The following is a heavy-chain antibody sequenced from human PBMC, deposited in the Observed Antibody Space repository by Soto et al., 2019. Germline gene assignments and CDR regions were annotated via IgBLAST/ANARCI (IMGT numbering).Heavy chain of an antibody. V-gene: IGHV3-48*01. CDR1: GFILSAFA. D-gene: IGHD7-27*01. CDR2: ISSSSSVI. J-gene: IGHJ6*03. CDR3: ARDLSWGSNWYYYMDV. Sequence: GGSLRLSCATSGFILSAFAMNWVRQAPGKGLEWVSYISSSSSVIDYADSVKGRFTVSRDNARNSLYLQMNSLRAEDTAVYYCARDLSWGSNWYYYMDVWGKGTTVTVSS.